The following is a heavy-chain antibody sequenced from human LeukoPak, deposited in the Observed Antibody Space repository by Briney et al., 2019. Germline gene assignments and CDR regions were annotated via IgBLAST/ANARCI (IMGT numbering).Heavy chain of an antibody. J-gene: IGHJ5*02. CDR1: GYTFTGYY. CDR3: ARDNSVEDTAWWFDP. D-gene: IGHD4-23*01. CDR2: INPSGISA. Sequence: GASVNVSYKASGYTFTGYYMHWVRQAPGQGLEWMGIINPSGISASYAQKFQGRITMARDMSTSTVYMELSSLRSEDTAVYYCARDNSVEDTAWWFDPWGQGTLVTVSS. V-gene: IGHV1-46*01.